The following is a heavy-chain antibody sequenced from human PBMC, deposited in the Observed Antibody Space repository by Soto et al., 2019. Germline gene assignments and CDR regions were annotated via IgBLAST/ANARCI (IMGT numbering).Heavy chain of an antibody. Sequence: QVQLQESGPGLVKPSQTLSLTCTVSGGSISSGDYYWSWIRQPPGKGLEWIGYIYYSGSTYYNPSLKSRVTLSVDPYKNQFSLKLSSVTAADTAVYYCARGYCSGGSCYSEFTVDPWGQGTLVTVSS. D-gene: IGHD2-15*01. CDR3: ARGYCSGGSCYSEFTVDP. CDR1: GGSISSGDYY. J-gene: IGHJ5*02. CDR2: IYYSGST. V-gene: IGHV4-30-4*01.